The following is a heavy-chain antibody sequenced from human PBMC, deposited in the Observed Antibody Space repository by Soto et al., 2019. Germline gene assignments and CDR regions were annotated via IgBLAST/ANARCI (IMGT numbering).Heavy chain of an antibody. J-gene: IGHJ3*02. Sequence: SETLSVTCTVSGGSIISGGYYWSWIRQHPGKGLEWIGYIYYSGSTYYNPSLKSRVTISVDTSKNQFSLKLSSVTAADTAVYYCARSTKGPGYSVAFDIWGQGTMVTVSS. CDR2: IYYSGST. V-gene: IGHV4-31*03. CDR3: ARSTKGPGYSVAFDI. D-gene: IGHD2-15*01. CDR1: GGSIISGGYY.